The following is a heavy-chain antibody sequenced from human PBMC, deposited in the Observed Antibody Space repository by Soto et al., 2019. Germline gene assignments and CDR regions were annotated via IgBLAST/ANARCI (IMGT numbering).Heavy chain of an antibody. CDR1: GFTFSSYS. CDR3: ARDPQPIAPAGIDYFDY. D-gene: IGHD6-13*01. CDR2: ISGRTSFI. J-gene: IGHJ4*02. Sequence: VQLVESGGGLVQPGGSLRLSCAASGFTFSSYSMNWVRQAPGQGLEWVSYISGRTSFIYYTDSVQGRFTISRDNAKNSLHLQTNSLRAEDTAVYYCARDPQPIAPAGIDYFDYWGQGTLVTVSS. V-gene: IGHV3-48*01.